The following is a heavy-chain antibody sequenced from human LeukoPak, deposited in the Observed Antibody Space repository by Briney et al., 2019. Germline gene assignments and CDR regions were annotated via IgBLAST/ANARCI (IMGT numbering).Heavy chain of an antibody. CDR2: ISGSGGDT. Sequence: PGGSLRLFCAASGFTFSSYAMSWVRQAPGKGLEWVSVISGSGGDTNYADSVKGRFTISRDNSKNTLYLQMNTLRAEDTAVYYCAKPREGSGSYYKSFFDSWGQGTLVTVSS. CDR1: GFTFSSYA. D-gene: IGHD3-10*01. V-gene: IGHV3-23*01. CDR3: AKPREGSGSYYKSFFDS. J-gene: IGHJ4*02.